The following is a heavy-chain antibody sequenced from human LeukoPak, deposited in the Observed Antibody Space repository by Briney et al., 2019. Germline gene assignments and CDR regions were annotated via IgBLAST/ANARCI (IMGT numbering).Heavy chain of an antibody. J-gene: IGHJ5*02. Sequence: PGGSLRLSCAASGFTVSSNYMSWVRQAPGKGLEWVSVIYSAGDTSYADSVKGRFTISRDNSKNTLYLQMNSLRGDDTAMYYCARDLETLAARNELIWSNWIDPWGQGTLVTVSS. D-gene: IGHD6-6*01. CDR1: GFTVSSNY. V-gene: IGHV3-53*05. CDR3: ARDLETLAARNELIWSNWIDP. CDR2: IYSAGDT.